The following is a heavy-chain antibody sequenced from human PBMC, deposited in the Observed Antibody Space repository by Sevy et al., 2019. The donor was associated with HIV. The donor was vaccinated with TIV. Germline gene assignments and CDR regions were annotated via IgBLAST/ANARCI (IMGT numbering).Heavy chain of an antibody. Sequence: ASVKVSCKAARYTFTDYYVHWVRQGPGQGLEWMGWINPNNGGTKYAQRFQGRVTMTRDTSINTAYMELGSLPSYDTAVYYCARLTTMPTSDDYGMDVWGQGTTVTVSS. CDR2: INPNNGGT. D-gene: IGHD4-17*01. CDR3: ARLTTMPTSDDYGMDV. V-gene: IGHV1-2*02. J-gene: IGHJ6*02. CDR1: RYTFTDYY.